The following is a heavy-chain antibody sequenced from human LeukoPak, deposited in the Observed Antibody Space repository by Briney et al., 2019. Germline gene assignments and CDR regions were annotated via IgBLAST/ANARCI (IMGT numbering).Heavy chain of an antibody. CDR1: GGSFSGYY. D-gene: IGHD2-2*01. Sequence: PSETLSLTCAVYGGSFSGYYWSWIRQPPGKGLEWIGEINHSGSTNYNPSLKSRVTISVDTSKNQFSLKLSSVTAADTAVYYCARGPLNIVVVPAAIETNWFDPWGRGTLVTVSS. CDR2: INHSGST. J-gene: IGHJ5*02. CDR3: ARGPLNIVVVPAAIETNWFDP. V-gene: IGHV4-34*01.